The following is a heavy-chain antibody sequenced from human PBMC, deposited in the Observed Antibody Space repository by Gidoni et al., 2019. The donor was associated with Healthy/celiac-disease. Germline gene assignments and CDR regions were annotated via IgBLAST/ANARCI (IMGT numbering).Heavy chain of an antibody. J-gene: IGHJ4*02. CDR3: AREGGSYYSVIWDY. D-gene: IGHD1-26*01. V-gene: IGHV3-7*01. Sequence: EVQLVESGGGLVQPGGSLRLSCAASGFTFSSYWMSWVRQAPGKGLEWVANIKQDGSEKYYVDSVKGRFTISRDNAKNSLYLQMNSLRAEDTAVYYCAREGGSYYSVIWDYWGQGTLVTVSS. CDR2: IKQDGSEK. CDR1: GFTFSSYW.